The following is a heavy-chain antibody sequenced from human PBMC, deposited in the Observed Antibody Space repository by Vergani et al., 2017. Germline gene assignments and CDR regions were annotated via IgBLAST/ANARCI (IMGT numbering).Heavy chain of an antibody. V-gene: IGHV3-33*01. D-gene: IGHD3-22*01. J-gene: IGHJ6*02. CDR3: ARDPTINYYDSSGYNYYYYYGMDV. CDR2: IWYDGSNK. Sequence: QVQLVESGGGVVQPGRSLRLSCAASGFTFSSYGMHWVRQAPGKGLEWVAVIWYDGSNKYYADSVKGRFTISRDNSKNTLYLQMNSMRAEDTAVYYCARDPTINYYDSSGYNYYYYYGMDVWGQGTTVTVSS. CDR1: GFTFSSYG.